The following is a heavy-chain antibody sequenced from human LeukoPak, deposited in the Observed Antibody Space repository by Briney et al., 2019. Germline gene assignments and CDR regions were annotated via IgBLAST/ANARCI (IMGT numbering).Heavy chain of an antibody. CDR1: GYTFTGYY. D-gene: IGHD2-2*01. CDR2: INPNSGGT. Sequence: ASVKVSCKASGYTFTGYYMHWVRQAPGQGLEWMGWINPNSGGTSYAQKFQGRVTMTRDTSISTAYMELSRLRSDDTAVYYCAAGVVVPAGFDYWGQGTLVTVSS. V-gene: IGHV1-2*02. CDR3: AAGVVVPAGFDY. J-gene: IGHJ4*02.